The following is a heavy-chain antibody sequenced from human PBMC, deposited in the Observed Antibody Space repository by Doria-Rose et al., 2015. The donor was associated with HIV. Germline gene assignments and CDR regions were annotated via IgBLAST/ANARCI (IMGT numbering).Heavy chain of an antibody. CDR1: GVSLSSPGMG. Sequence: ESGPVLVKPTETLTLTCTVSGVSLSSPGMGVSWIRQPPGKALEWLANIFSGDERSYKTSLKSRLTISRGTSKSQVVLTMTDMDPVGTATYYCARIKSSRWYHKYYFDFWGQGTLVIVSA. CDR2: IFSGDER. D-gene: IGHD6-13*01. V-gene: IGHV2-26*01. CDR3: ARIKSSRWYHKYYFDF. J-gene: IGHJ4*02.